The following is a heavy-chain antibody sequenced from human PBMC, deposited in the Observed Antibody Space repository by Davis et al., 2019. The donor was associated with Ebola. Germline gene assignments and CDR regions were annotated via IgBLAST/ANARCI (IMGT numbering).Heavy chain of an antibody. CDR3: ARHNIAAAGTGFDY. V-gene: IGHV4-30-4*01. D-gene: IGHD6-13*01. CDR2: IYYSGST. J-gene: IGHJ4*02. CDR1: GGSISSGDYY. Sequence: SETLSLTCTVSGGSISSGDYYWSWIRQPPGKGLEWIGYIYYSGSTYYNPSLKSRVTISVDTSKNQFSLKLSSVTAADTAVYYCARHNIAAAGTGFDYWGQGTLVTVSS.